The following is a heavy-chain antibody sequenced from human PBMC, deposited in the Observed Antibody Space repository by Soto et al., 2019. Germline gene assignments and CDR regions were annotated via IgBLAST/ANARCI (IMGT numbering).Heavy chain of an antibody. CDR1: GFTFSSYW. Sequence: GGSLRLSCAASGFTFSSYWMHWVRQAPGKGLVWVSRINSDGSSTSYADSVKGRFTISRDNAKNTLYLQMNSLRAEDTAVYYCARGAQYYDFWSGYYLYYMDVWGKGTTVPVSS. J-gene: IGHJ6*03. CDR3: ARGAQYYDFWSGYYLYYMDV. V-gene: IGHV3-74*01. CDR2: INSDGSST. D-gene: IGHD3-3*01.